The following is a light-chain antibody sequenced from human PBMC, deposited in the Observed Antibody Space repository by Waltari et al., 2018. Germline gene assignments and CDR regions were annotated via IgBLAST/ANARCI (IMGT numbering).Light chain of an antibody. J-gene: IGKJ2*01. V-gene: IGKV4-1*01. CDR1: ESILYPSNNKNF. Sequence: DIVMTQSPDSLAVSLGVRATITCKSSESILYPSNNKNFLGWFQHKPGQPPRMLIYWASTRPSEVPALFSGSGSGTEFTLTISSVQAEDVAIYYCQQYYSNPRTFGQGTRLEIK. CDR3: QQYYSNPRT. CDR2: WAS.